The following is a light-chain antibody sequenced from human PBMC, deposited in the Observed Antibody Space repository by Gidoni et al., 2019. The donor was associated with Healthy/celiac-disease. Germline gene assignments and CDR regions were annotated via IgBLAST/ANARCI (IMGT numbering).Light chain of an antibody. CDR3: CSYAGSSTYVV. CDR1: RSDVGSYNL. J-gene: IGLJ2*01. V-gene: IGLV2-23*02. CDR2: EVS. Sequence: QSALTQPASGSGSPGQSITISCTGTRSDVGSYNLVSWYQKHPGKAPEILIYEVSKRPSGVSNRFSGSKSGNTASLTISGLQAEDDAVYYCCSYAGSSTYVVFGGGTKLTVL.